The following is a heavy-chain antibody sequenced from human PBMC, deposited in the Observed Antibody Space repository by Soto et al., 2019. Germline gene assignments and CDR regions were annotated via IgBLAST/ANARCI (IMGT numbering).Heavy chain of an antibody. CDR1: GFALRTHA. V-gene: IGHV3-30-3*01. J-gene: IGHJ4*02. CDR2: ILVDGSTK. CDR3: ARDGSGTYFNFDS. Sequence: VDLVESGGGVVQPGKSLRLSCETSGFALRTHAMHWVRQAPGKGLEWVAVILVDGSTKYYGDSVKGRFTISRDISKNTFSLQMNSLRPEDTAVYYCARDGSGTYFNFDSWGQGTLVTVSS. D-gene: IGHD3-10*01.